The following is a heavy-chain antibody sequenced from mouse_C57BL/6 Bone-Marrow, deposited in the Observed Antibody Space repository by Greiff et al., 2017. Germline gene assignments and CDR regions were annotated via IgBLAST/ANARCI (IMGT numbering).Heavy chain of an antibody. Sequence: VQLKQSGPELVKPGASVKISCKASGYSFTDYNMNWVKQSHGKSLEWIGVLTPNYGTTSYNQKFKGKAKWTVDKSSSTAYMQLNSLTSEDSAVYYNATNGTYYAMDYWGQGTSVTVSS. J-gene: IGHJ4*01. D-gene: IGHD3-3*01. V-gene: IGHV1-39*01. CDR1: GYSFTDYN. CDR2: LTPNYGTT. CDR3: ATNGTYYAMDY.